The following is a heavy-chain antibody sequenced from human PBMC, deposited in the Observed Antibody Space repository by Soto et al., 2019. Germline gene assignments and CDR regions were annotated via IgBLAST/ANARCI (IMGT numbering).Heavy chain of an antibody. CDR1: GGSIRSYC. Sequence: SETLSLTCTVSGGSIRSYCWTWIRQPPGEGLEWIGCICNSGSTNYNPSLKSRVTISVDTSKNQFSLKLSSVTAADTAVYYCARTTVTTRGYYYYYYMDVWGKGTSVTVSS. CDR2: ICNSGST. V-gene: IGHV4-59*01. D-gene: IGHD4-17*01. J-gene: IGHJ6*03. CDR3: ARTTVTTRGYYYYYYMDV.